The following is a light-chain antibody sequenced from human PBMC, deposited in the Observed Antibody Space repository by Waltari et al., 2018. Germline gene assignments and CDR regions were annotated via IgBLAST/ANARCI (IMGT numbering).Light chain of an antibody. CDR2: AAS. CDR3: QQYGGSLPYT. Sequence: EIVFTQSPGTLSLSPGERATLSCRASQSVDNTYLAWYQKKPGQAPRLLIFAASNRATGIPDRFSGGGSGTDFILTISRVEPEDFAVYYCQQYGGSLPYTFGQGTKLEIK. V-gene: IGKV3-20*01. CDR1: QSVDNTY. J-gene: IGKJ2*01.